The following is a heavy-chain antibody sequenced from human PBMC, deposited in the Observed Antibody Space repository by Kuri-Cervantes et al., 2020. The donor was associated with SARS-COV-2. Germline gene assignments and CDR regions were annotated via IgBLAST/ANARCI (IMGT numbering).Heavy chain of an antibody. CDR2: TNRDGNEK. Sequence: GGSLRLSCAASGFTFSNYWMTWVRQAPGKGLEWVANTNRDGNEKHYADSVKGRFTISRDNAKNSVYLQMNSLRAEDTAVYFCSRDGKTTAVWNYDYYGLDVWGQGTTVTVSS. V-gene: IGHV3-7*04. CDR1: GFTFSNYW. J-gene: IGHJ6*02. D-gene: IGHD1/OR15-1a*01. CDR3: SRDGKTTAVWNYDYYGLDV.